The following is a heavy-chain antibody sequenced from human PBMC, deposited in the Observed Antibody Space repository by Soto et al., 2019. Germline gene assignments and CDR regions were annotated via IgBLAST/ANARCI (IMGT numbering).Heavy chain of an antibody. J-gene: IGHJ4*02. Sequence: PLETLSLTCTVSGGSISSYYWSWIRQPPGKGLEWIGYIYYSGSTNYNPSLKSRVTISVDTSKNQFSLKLNSMTAADTAVYYCARHNYGSGSTYFDYWGQGTLVTVSS. D-gene: IGHD3-10*01. CDR3: ARHNYGSGSTYFDY. CDR2: IYYSGST. V-gene: IGHV4-59*08. CDR1: GGSISSYY.